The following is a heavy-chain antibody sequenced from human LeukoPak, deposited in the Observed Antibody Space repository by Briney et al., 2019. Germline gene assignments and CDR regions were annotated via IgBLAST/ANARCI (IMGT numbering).Heavy chain of an antibody. D-gene: IGHD6-19*01. V-gene: IGHV5-51*01. CDR1: GYSFTSYW. CDR2: IYPGDSDT. CDR3: ERHGAVAGTAGEEELYNWFDP. Sequence: GESLKISCKGSGYSFTSYWIGWVRQMPGKGLEWMGIIYPGDSDTRYSPSFQGQVTISADKSISTAYLQWSGLKASDTAMYHCERHGAVAGTAGEEELYNWFDPWGQGTLVTVSS. J-gene: IGHJ5*02.